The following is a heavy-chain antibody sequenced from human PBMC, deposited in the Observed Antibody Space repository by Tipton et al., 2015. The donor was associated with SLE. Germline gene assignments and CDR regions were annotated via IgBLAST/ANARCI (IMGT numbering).Heavy chain of an antibody. CDR2: INHSGST. CDR3: ARAYSSLGAEYFQH. Sequence: TLSLTCAVYGGSFSGYYWSWIRQPPGKGLEWIGEINHSGSTNYNPSLKSRVTISVDTPKNQFSLKLSSGTAADTAVYYCARAYSSLGAEYFQHWGQGTLVTVSS. V-gene: IGHV4-34*01. CDR1: GGSFSGYY. D-gene: IGHD6-6*01. J-gene: IGHJ1*01.